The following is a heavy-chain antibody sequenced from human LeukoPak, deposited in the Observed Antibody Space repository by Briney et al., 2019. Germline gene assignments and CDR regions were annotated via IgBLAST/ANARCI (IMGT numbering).Heavy chain of an antibody. CDR3: ARDRYDKNFDY. CDR1: GDSVSTNSGA. J-gene: IGHJ4*02. Sequence: SQTLSLTCAISGDSVSTNSGAWNWIRQSPSRGLEWLGRTYFRSKWYTDYSLSVKSRISIIPDTSNNQISLQLNSVSPEDTAVYYCARDRYDKNFDYWGQGTLVTVSS. CDR2: TYFRSKWYT. V-gene: IGHV6-1*01. D-gene: IGHD3-22*01.